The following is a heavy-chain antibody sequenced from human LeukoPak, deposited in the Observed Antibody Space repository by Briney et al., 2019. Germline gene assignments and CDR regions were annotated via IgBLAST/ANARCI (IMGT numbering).Heavy chain of an antibody. D-gene: IGHD3-10*01. CDR1: GYSINNGYY. Sequence: SETLSLTCTVSGYSINNGYYWGWIRQPPGKGLEWIGSIYHSGSTYYKASLKSRVTISVDTSKNQFSLKLSSVTAADTAVYYCARRTPEWFGDWPRYYYYYYMDVWGKGTTVTISS. V-gene: IGHV4-38-2*02. CDR3: ARRTPEWFGDWPRYYYYYYMDV. J-gene: IGHJ6*03. CDR2: IYHSGST.